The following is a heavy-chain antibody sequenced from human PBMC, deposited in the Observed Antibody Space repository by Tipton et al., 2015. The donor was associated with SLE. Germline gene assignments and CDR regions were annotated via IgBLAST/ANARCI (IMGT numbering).Heavy chain of an antibody. Sequence: TLSLTCTVSGGSISGYYWSWIRQPPGKGLEWIGYIYYSGSTNYNPSLKSRVTISVDTSKNQFSLKLSSVTAADTAVYYCARQGQQLVRPYYYGMDVWGQGTTVTVSS. CDR1: GGSISGYY. V-gene: IGHV4-59*08. J-gene: IGHJ6*02. D-gene: IGHD6-13*01. CDR2: IYYSGST. CDR3: ARQGQQLVRPYYYGMDV.